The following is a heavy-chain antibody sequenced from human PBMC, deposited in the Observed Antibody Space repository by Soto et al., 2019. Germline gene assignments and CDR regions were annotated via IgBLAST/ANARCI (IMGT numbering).Heavy chain of an antibody. CDR3: ARGPYSSRPNGGDY. CDR1: GYTFTSYA. Sequence: QVQLVQSGAEVKKPGASVKVSCKASGYTFTSYAMHWVRQAPGQRLEWMGWINAGNGNTKYSQKFQGRVTITRDTSASTAHMELSSLRSEDTAVYYCARGPYSSRPNGGDYWGQGTLVTVSS. D-gene: IGHD6-13*01. CDR2: INAGNGNT. V-gene: IGHV1-3*01. J-gene: IGHJ4*02.